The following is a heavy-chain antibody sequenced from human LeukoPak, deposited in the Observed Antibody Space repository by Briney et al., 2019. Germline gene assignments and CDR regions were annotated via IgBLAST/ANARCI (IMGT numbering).Heavy chain of an antibody. J-gene: IGHJ3*02. CDR1: GGSISSYY. V-gene: IGHV4-59*01. Sequence: SETLSLTCTVSGGSISSYYWSWIRQPPGKGLEWIGCIYYSGSTNYNPSLKSRVTISVDTSKNQFSLKLSSVTAADTAVYYCARVERRWDAFDIWGQGTMVTVSS. D-gene: IGHD2-15*01. CDR3: ARVERRWDAFDI. CDR2: IYYSGST.